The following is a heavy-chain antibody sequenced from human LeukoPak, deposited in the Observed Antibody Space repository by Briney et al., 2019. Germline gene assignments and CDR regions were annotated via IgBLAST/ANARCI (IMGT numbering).Heavy chain of an antibody. Sequence: GGSLRLSCAASGFTFSSYAMSWVRQAPGKGLEWVSAISYSGGTTYYVDSVRGRFTISRDNAKNSLYLQMNSLRAEDTAVYYCARDFQLNDYWGQGTLVTVSS. CDR3: ARDFQLNDY. CDR2: ISYSGGTT. D-gene: IGHD1-1*01. V-gene: IGHV3-23*01. CDR1: GFTFSSYA. J-gene: IGHJ4*02.